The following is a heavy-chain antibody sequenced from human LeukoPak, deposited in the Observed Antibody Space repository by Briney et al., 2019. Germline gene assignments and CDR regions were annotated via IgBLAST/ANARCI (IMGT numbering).Heavy chain of an antibody. V-gene: IGHV3-64D*06. D-gene: IGHD2-15*01. CDR1: GFTFSSYA. CDR2: ISSNGGST. CDR3: VKDPVVAATRGYYYGMDV. J-gene: IGHJ6*04. Sequence: GGSLRLSCSASGFTFSSYAMHWVRQAPGKGLEYVSAISSNGGSTHYADSVKGRFTISRDNSKNTLYLQMSSLRAEDTAVYYCVKDPVVAATRGYYYGMDVWGKGTTVTVSS.